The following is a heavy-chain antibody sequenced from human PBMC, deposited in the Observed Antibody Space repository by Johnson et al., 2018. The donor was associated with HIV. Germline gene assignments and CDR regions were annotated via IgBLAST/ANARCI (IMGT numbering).Heavy chain of an antibody. V-gene: IGHV3-7*03. J-gene: IGHJ3*02. CDR1: EFTVSGGY. CDR2: IKQDGSEK. D-gene: IGHD3-22*01. Sequence: VQLVESGGGLIQPGGSLRLSCAASEFTVSGGYMSWVRQAPGKGLEWVANIKQDGSEKYYVDSVKGRFTISRDNAKNSLYLQMNSLRAEDTAVYYCAREYYYESPEAFDIWGQGTMVTVSS. CDR3: AREYYYESPEAFDI.